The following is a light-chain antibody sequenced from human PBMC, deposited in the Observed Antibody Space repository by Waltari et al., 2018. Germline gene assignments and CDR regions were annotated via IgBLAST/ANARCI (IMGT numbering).Light chain of an antibody. CDR2: SNN. Sequence: QSVLTQPPSASGTPGQRVTISCSGSSSNIGSNTVNWYQQLPGTAPKLLIYSNNQRPSGGPDRFSGSKSGTSASLAISGLQSEDEADYYCAAWDDSLNGWVFGRGTKLTVL. V-gene: IGLV1-44*01. J-gene: IGLJ3*02. CDR3: AAWDDSLNGWV. CDR1: SSNIGSNT.